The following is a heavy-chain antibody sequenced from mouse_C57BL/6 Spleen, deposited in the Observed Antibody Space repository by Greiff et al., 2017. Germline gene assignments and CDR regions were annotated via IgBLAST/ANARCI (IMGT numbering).Heavy chain of an antibody. CDR2: ISSGSSTI. V-gene: IGHV5-17*01. CDR1: GFTFSDYG. D-gene: IGHD2-4*01. CDR3: ARIYYDYEDYFDY. J-gene: IGHJ2*01. Sequence: EVNLVESGGGLVKPGGSLKLSCAASGFTFSDYGMHWVRQAPEKGLEWVAYISSGSSTIYYADTVQGRFTISRDNAKNTLFLQMTSLRSEDTAMYYCARIYYDYEDYFDYWGQGTTLTVSS.